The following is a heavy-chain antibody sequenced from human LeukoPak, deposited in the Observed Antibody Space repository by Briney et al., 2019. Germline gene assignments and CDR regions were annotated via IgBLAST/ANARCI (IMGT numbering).Heavy chain of an antibody. J-gene: IGHJ4*02. CDR2: IKSKTDGGTT. Sequence: GGSLRLSCAASGFILRSYEMNWVRQAPGKGLEWVGRIKSKTDGGTTDHAAPVKGRFTISRDDSKNTLYLQMNSLKTEDTAVYYCMRPYYYDSSGYQDYWGQGTLVTVSS. D-gene: IGHD3-22*01. CDR1: GFILRSYE. CDR3: MRPYYYDSSGYQDY. V-gene: IGHV3-15*01.